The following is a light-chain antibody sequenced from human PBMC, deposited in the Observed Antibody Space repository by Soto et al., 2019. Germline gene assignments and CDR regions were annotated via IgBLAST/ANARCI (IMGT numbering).Light chain of an antibody. CDR3: QQYGSSPLT. J-gene: IGKJ4*01. V-gene: IGKV3-20*01. CDR1: QSVRIY. Sequence: EIVLTQSPGTLSLSVGERVTLSCRASQSVRIYLAWYQQTPCQAPRLLIYDTSNRATGTPDRFSGSGSGTEFTLTISRLEPEDFTLYYCQQYGSSPLTFGGVNTVEIK. CDR2: DTS.